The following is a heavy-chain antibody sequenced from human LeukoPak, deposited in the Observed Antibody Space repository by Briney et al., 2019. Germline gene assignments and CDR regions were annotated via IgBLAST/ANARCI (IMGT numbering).Heavy chain of an antibody. Sequence: GASVKVFCKASGYTFTSYAISWVRQAPGQGLEWMGGIIPIFGTANYAQKFQGRVTITADESTSTAYMELSSLRSEDTAVYYCARGYGIVGAYDAFDIWGQGTMVTVSS. D-gene: IGHD1-26*01. CDR2: IIPIFGTA. V-gene: IGHV1-69*13. J-gene: IGHJ3*02. CDR1: GYTFTSYA. CDR3: ARGYGIVGAYDAFDI.